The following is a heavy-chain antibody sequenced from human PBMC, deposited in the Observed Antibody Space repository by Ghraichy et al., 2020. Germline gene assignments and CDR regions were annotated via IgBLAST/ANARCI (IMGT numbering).Heavy chain of an antibody. CDR1: KFTFSNYW. CDR2: INSDGSST. CDR3: ARDLRRPLNRDY. V-gene: IGHV3-74*01. Sequence: GGSLRLTCAASKFTFSNYWMDWVRQAPGKGLVWVSRINSDGSSTSYADSVKGRFTISRDNAKNTLYLQMNSLRVEDTAVYYCARDLRRPLNRDYWGQGTLVTVSS. J-gene: IGHJ4*02. D-gene: IGHD2/OR15-2a*01.